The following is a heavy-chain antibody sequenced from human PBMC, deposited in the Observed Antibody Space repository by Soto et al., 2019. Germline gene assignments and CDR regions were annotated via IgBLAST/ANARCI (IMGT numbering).Heavy chain of an antibody. Sequence: QVQLVQSGAEVKKPGASVKVSCKASGYTFTGYYMHWVRQAPGQGLEWMGWINPNSGGTNYAQKFQGRVTMTRDTSISPAYMELSRLGSDDTAVYYCARTLYYYDSSGPPQGWYFDLWGRGTLVTVSS. CDR1: GYTFTGYY. CDR3: ARTLYYYDSSGPPQGWYFDL. J-gene: IGHJ2*01. V-gene: IGHV1-2*02. D-gene: IGHD3-22*01. CDR2: INPNSGGT.